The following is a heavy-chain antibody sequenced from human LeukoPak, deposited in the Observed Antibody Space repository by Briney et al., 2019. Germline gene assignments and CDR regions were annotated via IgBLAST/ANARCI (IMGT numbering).Heavy chain of an antibody. CDR1: GFTFSSYW. CDR2: IKRDGSEK. J-gene: IGHJ6*03. CDR3: ARRVHYYGSGSSVYMDV. Sequence: GGSLRLSCAASGFTFSSYWMSWVRQAPGKGLEWVGNIKRDGSEKYYVDSVKGRFTISRDNAKNSLYLQMNSLRAEDTAVYYCARRVHYYGSGSSVYMDVWGKGTTVTISS. V-gene: IGHV3-7*01. D-gene: IGHD3-10*01.